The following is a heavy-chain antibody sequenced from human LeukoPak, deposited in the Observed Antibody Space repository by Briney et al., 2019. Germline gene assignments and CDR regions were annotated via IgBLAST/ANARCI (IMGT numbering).Heavy chain of an antibody. CDR1: RFTFSGYG. CDR2: ISHDGNNK. V-gene: IGHV3-30*18. J-gene: IGHJ3*02. Sequence: GGSLRLSCAASRFTFSGYGMHWVRQAPGKGLEWVALISHDGNNKFYADSLKGRFTISRDNSKNTLYLQMNSLRAEDTVIYYCAKDLSSTKTMSAFDIWGQGTMVTVSS. D-gene: IGHD6-13*01. CDR3: AKDLSSTKTMSAFDI.